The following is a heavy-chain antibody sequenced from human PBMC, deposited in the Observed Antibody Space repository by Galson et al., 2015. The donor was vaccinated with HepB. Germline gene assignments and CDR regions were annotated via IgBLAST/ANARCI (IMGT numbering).Heavy chain of an antibody. CDR3: VKDAFSGELHDYYYYAMDV. CDR1: GFTFDAFA. V-gene: IGHV3-43D*03. Sequence: SLRLSCAASGFTFDAFALHWVRQAPGKGLEWVSLISWDGGSSYYADSVKGRFTIFRDNSKNSLYLQMNSLRAEDTALYYYVKDAFSGELHDYYYYAMDVWGQGTTVTVSS. D-gene: IGHD3-10*01. J-gene: IGHJ6*02. CDR2: ISWDGGSS.